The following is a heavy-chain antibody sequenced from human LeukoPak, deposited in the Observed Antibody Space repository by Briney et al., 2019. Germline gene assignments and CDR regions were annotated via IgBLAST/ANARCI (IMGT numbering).Heavy chain of an antibody. CDR2: IYSDGST. D-gene: IGHD2-2*02. CDR3: ARRDIVVVPAAIFGAFDI. V-gene: IGHV3-53*01. J-gene: IGHJ3*02. Sequence: GGSLRLSCAASELTVSSNCMTWVRQAPGKGLEWVSFIYSDGSTYYADSVRGRFTISRDNSKNTLYLQMNSLRAEDTAVYYCARRDIVVVPAAIFGAFDIWGQGTMVTVSS. CDR1: ELTVSSNC.